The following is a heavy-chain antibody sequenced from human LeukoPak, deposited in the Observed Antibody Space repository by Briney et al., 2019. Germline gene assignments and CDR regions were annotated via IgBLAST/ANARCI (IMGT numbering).Heavy chain of an antibody. J-gene: IGHJ5*02. Sequence: SETLSLTCTVSGGSISRGGYYWSWIRQHPGKGLEYIGYIYYSGSIYYNPSLKSRLTISLDPSKNQFSLKLSSVTAADTAVYYCARHSADYNWFDPWGQGTLVTVSS. CDR1: GGSISRGGYY. CDR2: IYYSGSI. V-gene: IGHV4-31*03. CDR3: ARHSADYNWFDP. D-gene: IGHD3-3*01.